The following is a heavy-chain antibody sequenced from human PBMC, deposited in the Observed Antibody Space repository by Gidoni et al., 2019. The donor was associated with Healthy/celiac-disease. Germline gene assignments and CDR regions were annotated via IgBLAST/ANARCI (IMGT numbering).Heavy chain of an antibody. CDR1: GFTFSSYS. Sequence: EVQLVESGGGLVKPGGSLRLSCAASGFTFSSYSMNWVRQAPGKGLEWVSSISSSSSYIYYADSVKGRFTISRDNAKNSLYLQMNSLRAEDTAVYYCARGWRSAPPGVDYWGQGTLVTVSS. CDR2: ISSSSSYI. J-gene: IGHJ4*02. CDR3: ARGWRSAPPGVDY. D-gene: IGHD6-19*01. V-gene: IGHV3-21*01.